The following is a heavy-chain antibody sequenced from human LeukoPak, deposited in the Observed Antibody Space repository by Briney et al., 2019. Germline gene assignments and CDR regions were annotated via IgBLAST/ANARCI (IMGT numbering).Heavy chain of an antibody. J-gene: IGHJ6*03. CDR3: ARQISDYYYYYMDV. D-gene: IGHD3-10*01. Sequence: SETLSLTCTVSGGSIGSSNYYWGWIRQPPGKGLEWIGTIYYSGTTYYNPSLESRVTISEDTSKSQFSLTLRSVTAADTAVYYCARQISDYYYYYMDVWGKGTTVTVSS. CDR2: IYYSGTT. CDR1: GGSIGSSNYY. V-gene: IGHV4-39*01.